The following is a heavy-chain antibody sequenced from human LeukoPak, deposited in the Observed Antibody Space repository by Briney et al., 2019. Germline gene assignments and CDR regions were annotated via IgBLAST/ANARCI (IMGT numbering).Heavy chain of an antibody. J-gene: IGHJ2*01. D-gene: IGHD3-3*01. CDR1: GFTFSSHG. CDR3: AKSPNDGYYVYWYFDL. CDR2: ISGSGGST. V-gene: IGHV3-23*01. Sequence: GGSLRLSCVASGFTFSSHGMNWVRQAPGKGLEWVSAISGSGGSTYYADSVKGRFTISRDNSKNTLYLQMNSLRAEGTAVYYCAKSPNDGYYVYWYFDLWGRGTLVTVSS.